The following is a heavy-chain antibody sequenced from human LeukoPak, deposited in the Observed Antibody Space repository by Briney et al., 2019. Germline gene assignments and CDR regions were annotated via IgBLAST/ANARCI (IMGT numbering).Heavy chain of an antibody. D-gene: IGHD2-15*01. CDR3: AALAGYCSGGSCYRGRVLKDY. V-gene: IGHV4-34*01. CDR2: INHSGST. Sequence: TPSETLSLTCAVYGGSFSGYYWSWIRQPPGKGLEWIGEINHSGSTNYNPSLKSRVTISVDTSKNQFSLKLSSVTAADTAVYYCAALAGYCSGGSCYRGRVLKDYWGQGTLVTVSS. J-gene: IGHJ4*02. CDR1: GGSFSGYY.